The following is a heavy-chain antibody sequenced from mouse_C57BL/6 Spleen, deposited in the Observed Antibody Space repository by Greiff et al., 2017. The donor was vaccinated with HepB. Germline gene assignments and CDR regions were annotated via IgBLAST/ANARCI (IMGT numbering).Heavy chain of an antibody. CDR1: GYAFSSYW. CDR3: ARTGITTNYAMDY. D-gene: IGHD1-1*01. CDR2: IYPGDGDT. J-gene: IGHJ4*01. V-gene: IGHV1-80*01. Sequence: QVQLKESGAELVKPGASVKISCKASGYAFSSYWMNWVKQRPGKGLEWIGQIYPGDGDTNYNGKFKGKATLTADKSSSTAYMQLSSLTSEDSAVYFCARTGITTNYAMDYWGQGTSVTVSS.